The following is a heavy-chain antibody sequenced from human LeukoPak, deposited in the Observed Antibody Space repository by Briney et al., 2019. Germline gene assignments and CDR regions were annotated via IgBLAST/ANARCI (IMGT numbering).Heavy chain of an antibody. CDR3: ARGVDLVGELDF. J-gene: IGHJ4*02. CDR1: GFTFSDYY. D-gene: IGHD1-26*01. CDR2: ISSSSSYT. V-gene: IGHV3-11*05. Sequence: PGGSLRLSGAASGFTFSDYYMNWIRQAPGKGLEWVSYISSSSSYTNYADSVKGRFTISRDNAKNSLYLQMNSLRAEDTAVYYCARGVDLVGELDFWGQGTLVIVPS.